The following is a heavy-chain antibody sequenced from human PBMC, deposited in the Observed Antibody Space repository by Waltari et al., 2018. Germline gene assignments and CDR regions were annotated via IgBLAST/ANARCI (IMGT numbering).Heavy chain of an antibody. V-gene: IGHV3-23*04. CDR2: SGRHVAT. CDR3: ARLAPPARSVYFDY. J-gene: IGHJ4*02. D-gene: IGHD2-15*01. CDR1: GFTWSNYA. Sequence: EGLLVESGGGLIKPGGSLRLSCAASGFTWSNYAMIGVRQAPGKGLEWVSVSGRHVATCYADSVKGRCTISRDNSQNSLYLQLNNLIAEDTALYSCARLAPPARSVYFDYWGQGTLVTVSS.